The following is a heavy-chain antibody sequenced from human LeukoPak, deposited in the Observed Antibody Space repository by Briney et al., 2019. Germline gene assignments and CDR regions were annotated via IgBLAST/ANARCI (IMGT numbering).Heavy chain of an antibody. CDR2: IYSGGNT. D-gene: IGHD2-21*02. V-gene: IGHV3-23*03. CDR1: GFTFSSYA. CDR3: ARGTVTAPDY. Sequence: VQPGGSLRLSCAASGFTFSSYAMSWVRQAPGKGLEWVSIIYSGGNTYYADSVKGRFTISRDNSKNTLYLQMNRLRPEDTAVYYCARGTVTAPDYWGQGTLVTVSP. J-gene: IGHJ4*02.